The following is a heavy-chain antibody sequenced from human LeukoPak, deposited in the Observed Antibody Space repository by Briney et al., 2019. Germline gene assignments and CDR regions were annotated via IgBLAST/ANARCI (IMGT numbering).Heavy chain of an antibody. J-gene: IGHJ6*02. V-gene: IGHV1-8*02. CDR3: ARGGSSSSYYNNYGMDV. D-gene: IGHD6-13*01. Sequence: SVKVSCKASGYSLTSFDFNRVRQGYGQGLEWMGWTNTKRGNTGYAPTFQGRVTINRDTSIDTAFMQLSSLRTDDTAVYYCARGGSSSSYYNNYGMDVWGRGTTITVSS. CDR1: GYSLTSFD. CDR2: TNTKRGNT.